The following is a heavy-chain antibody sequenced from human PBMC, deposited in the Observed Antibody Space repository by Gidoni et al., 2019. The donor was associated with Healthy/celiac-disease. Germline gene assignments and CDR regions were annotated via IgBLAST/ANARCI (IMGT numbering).Heavy chain of an antibody. CDR1: GFTFSSYA. Sequence: QVQLVESGGGVVQPGRSLRLSCAASGFTFSSYAMHWFRQAPGKGLEWVAVISYDGSNKYYADSVKGRFTISRDNSKNTLYLQMNSLRAEDTAVYYCARGRIAVAGTGVYWGQGTLVTVSS. CDR3: ARGRIAVAGTGVY. J-gene: IGHJ4*02. V-gene: IGHV3-30*04. D-gene: IGHD6-19*01. CDR2: ISYDGSNK.